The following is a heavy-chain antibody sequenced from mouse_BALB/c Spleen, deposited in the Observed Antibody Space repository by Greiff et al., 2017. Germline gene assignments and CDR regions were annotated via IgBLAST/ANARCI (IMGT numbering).Heavy chain of an antibody. D-gene: IGHD2-1*01. CDR3: ARVYYGNLDY. V-gene: IGHV3-6*02. Sequence: EVQRVESGPGLVKPSQSLSLTCSVTGYSITSGYYWNWIRQFPGNKLEWMGYISYDGSNNYNPSLKNRISITRDTSKNQFFLKLNSVTTEDTATYYCARVYYGNLDYWGQGTTLTVSS. CDR2: ISYDGSN. J-gene: IGHJ2*01. CDR1: GYSITSGYY.